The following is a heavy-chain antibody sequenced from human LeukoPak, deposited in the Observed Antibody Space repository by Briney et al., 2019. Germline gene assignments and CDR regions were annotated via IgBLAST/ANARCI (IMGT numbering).Heavy chain of an antibody. CDR1: GFTFSSYA. V-gene: IGHV3-30-3*01. Sequence: GGSLRLSCAASGFTFSSYAMHWVRQAPGKGLEWVAVISYDESNENYADSVKGRSTISRDNSKNTLYLQMNSLRAEDTAVYYCARGNSGYDLFDYWGQGTLVTVSS. CDR2: ISYDESNE. D-gene: IGHD5-12*01. J-gene: IGHJ4*02. CDR3: ARGNSGYDLFDY.